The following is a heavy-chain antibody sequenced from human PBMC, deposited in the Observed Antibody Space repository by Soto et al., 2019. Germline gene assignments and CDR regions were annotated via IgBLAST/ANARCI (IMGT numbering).Heavy chain of an antibody. Sequence: EVQLVESGGGLVQPGGSLRLSCAASGFTVSSNYMNWVRQAPGKGLEWVSIIYGAASTYYADSVKGRFTISRDNSKNPLYIQMNSLSAEDTGVYYCARDGPSRSRYYFDYWGQGPLVTVSS. CDR1: GFTVSSNY. V-gene: IGHV3-66*01. D-gene: IGHD6-13*01. J-gene: IGHJ4*02. CDR2: IYGAAST. CDR3: ARDGPSRSRYYFDY.